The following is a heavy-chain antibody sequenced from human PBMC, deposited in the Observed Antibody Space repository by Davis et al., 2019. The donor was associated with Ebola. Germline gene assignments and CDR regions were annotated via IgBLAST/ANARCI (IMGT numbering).Heavy chain of an antibody. J-gene: IGHJ4*01. CDR3: VRDSGYYSHDY. V-gene: IGHV3-74*01. D-gene: IGHD5-12*01. Sequence: GESLKISCAASGFTFSNYWMHWVRQGPGKGLVWVARIDPDGTGTNYADSVKGRFTISRDNAKNTLSLQMNSLRVEDTAVYYCVRDSGYYSHDYWGHGTLVTVSS. CDR2: IDPDGTGT. CDR1: GFTFSNYW.